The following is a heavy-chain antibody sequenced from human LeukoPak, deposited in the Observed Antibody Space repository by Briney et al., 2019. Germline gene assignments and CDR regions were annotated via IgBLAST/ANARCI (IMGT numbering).Heavy chain of an antibody. CDR3: ARVGTIAARRVVGIGLDY. V-gene: IGHV4-59*01. CDR1: GGSISSYY. J-gene: IGHJ4*02. CDR2: IYYSGST. Sequence: SETLSLTCTVSGGSISSYYWSRIRQPPGKGLEWIGYIYYSGSTNYNPSLKSRVTISVDTSKNQFSLKLSSVTAADTAVYYCARVGTIAARRVVGIGLDYWGQGTLVTVSS. D-gene: IGHD6-6*01.